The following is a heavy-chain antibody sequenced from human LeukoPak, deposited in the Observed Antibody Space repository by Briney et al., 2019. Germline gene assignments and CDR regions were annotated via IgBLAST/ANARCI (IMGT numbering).Heavy chain of an antibody. V-gene: IGHV3-21*01. CDR1: GFTFSSYS. Sequence: GGSLRLSCAASGFTFSSYSMNWVRQAPGKGLEWVSSISSSSSYIYYADSVKGRFTISRDNAKNSLYLQMNSLRAEDTAVYYCARGRPGYTARGYYYYGMDVWGQGTTVNVSS. CDR2: ISSSSSYI. D-gene: IGHD5-24*01. CDR3: ARGRPGYTARGYYYYGMDV. J-gene: IGHJ6*02.